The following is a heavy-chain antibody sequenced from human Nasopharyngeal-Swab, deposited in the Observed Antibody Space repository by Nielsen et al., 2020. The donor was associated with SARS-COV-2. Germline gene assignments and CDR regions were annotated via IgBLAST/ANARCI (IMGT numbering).Heavy chain of an antibody. V-gene: IGHV3-66*01. CDR3: AGSSFDYYYYYMDV. D-gene: IGHD6-13*01. CDR2: IYSGGST. Sequence: GGSLRLSCAASGFTVSSNYMSWVRQAPGKGLEWVSVIYSGGSTYYADSVKGRFTISRDNSKNTLYLQMNSLRAEDTAVYYCAGSSFDYYYYYMDVWGKGNTVTVSS. CDR1: GFTVSSNY. J-gene: IGHJ6*03.